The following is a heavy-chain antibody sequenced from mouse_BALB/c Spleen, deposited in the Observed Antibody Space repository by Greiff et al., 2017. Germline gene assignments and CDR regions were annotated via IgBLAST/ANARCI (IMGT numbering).Heavy chain of an antibody. V-gene: IGHV1S16*01. CDR1: GYTFTSYY. J-gene: IGHJ2*01. D-gene: IGHD2-14*01. CDR3: TMYYRYDDGDYFDY. CDR2: INPSNGGT. Sequence: VQLQQSGAELVKPGASVKLSCKASGYTFTSYYMYWVKQRPGQGLEWIGEINPSNGGTNFNEKFKRKATLTVDKSSSTAYMQLSSLTSEDSAVYYCTMYYRYDDGDYFDYWGQGTTLTVSS.